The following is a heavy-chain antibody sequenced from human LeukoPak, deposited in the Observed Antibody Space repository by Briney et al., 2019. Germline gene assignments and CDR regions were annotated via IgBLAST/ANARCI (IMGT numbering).Heavy chain of an antibody. V-gene: IGHV3-21*01. CDR2: ISSSSSYI. D-gene: IGHD2-8*02. CDR1: EFSVGSNY. J-gene: IGHJ4*02. Sequence: GGSLRLSCAASEFSVGSNYMTWVRQAPGKGLEWVSSISSSSSYIYYADSVKGRFTISRDNAKNSLYLQMNSLRAEDTAVYYCARDLLVYDWGQGTLVTVSS. CDR3: ARDLLVYD.